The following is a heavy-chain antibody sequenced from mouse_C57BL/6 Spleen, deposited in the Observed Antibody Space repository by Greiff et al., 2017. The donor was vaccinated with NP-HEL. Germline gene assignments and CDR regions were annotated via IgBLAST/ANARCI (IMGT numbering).Heavy chain of an antibody. CDR2: IRSKSSNYAT. D-gene: IGHD1-1*01. CDR3: VRPFLYGSSYGFAY. J-gene: IGHJ3*01. CDR1: GFTFNTYA. Sequence: EVNVVESGGGLVQPKGSLKLSCAASGFTFNTYAMHWVRQAPGKGLEWVARIRSKSSNYATYYADSVKDRFTISRDDSQSMLYLQMNNLKTEDTAMYYCVRPFLYGSSYGFAYWGQGTLVTVSA. V-gene: IGHV10-3*01.